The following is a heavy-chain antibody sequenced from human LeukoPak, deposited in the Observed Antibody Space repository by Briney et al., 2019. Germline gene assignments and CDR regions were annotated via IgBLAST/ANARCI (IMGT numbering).Heavy chain of an antibody. D-gene: IGHD3-22*01. J-gene: IGHJ4*02. CDR2: IYTSGST. Sequence: SQTLPLTCTVSGGSISSGNYYWSWIRQPAGKGLEWVGRIYTSGSTNYNPSLKSRVTISVDTSKSQFSLKLSSVIAADTAVYYCARATYEDFDSWGQGTLVTVSS. CDR3: ARATYEDFDS. CDR1: GGSISSGNYY. V-gene: IGHV4-61*02.